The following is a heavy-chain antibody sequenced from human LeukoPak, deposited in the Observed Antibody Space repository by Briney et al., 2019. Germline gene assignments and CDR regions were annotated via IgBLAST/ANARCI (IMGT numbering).Heavy chain of an antibody. Sequence: SETLSLTCTVSGGSITNSSYYWSWIRQPPGEGLEWIGEINHSGSTNYNPSLKSRVTISVDTSKNQFSLKLSSVTAADTAVYYCARRSYGYSVSRYWGQGTLVTVSS. CDR2: INHSGST. CDR1: GGSITNSSYY. J-gene: IGHJ4*02. V-gene: IGHV4-39*07. D-gene: IGHD5-18*01. CDR3: ARRSYGYSVSRY.